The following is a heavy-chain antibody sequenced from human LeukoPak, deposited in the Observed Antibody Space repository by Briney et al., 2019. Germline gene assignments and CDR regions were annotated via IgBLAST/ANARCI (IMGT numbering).Heavy chain of an antibody. Sequence: TGGSLRLSCAASGFTFSSYEMNWVRQAPGKGLEWLSYISSSGSNIYYADSVKGRFTISRDNAKNSLYLQMNSLRAEDTAVYYCANLRKGYWGQGTLVTVSS. D-gene: IGHD5-12*01. CDR2: ISSSGSNI. V-gene: IGHV3-48*03. J-gene: IGHJ4*02. CDR1: GFTFSSYE. CDR3: ANLRKGY.